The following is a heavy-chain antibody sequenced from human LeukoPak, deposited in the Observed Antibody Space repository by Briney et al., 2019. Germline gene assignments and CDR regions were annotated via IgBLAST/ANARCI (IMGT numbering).Heavy chain of an antibody. D-gene: IGHD6-19*01. CDR2: IYTSGSI. CDR3: ARGGSGWFEFDY. V-gene: IGHV4-61*02. Sequence: PSETLSLTCTVSGGSITSGSYYWSWIRQAGGKGLEWIGRIYTSGSINYNPSLKSRVTISEDTSKNQFSLKLSPVTAADTAVYYCARGGSGWFEFDYWGQGTLVTVSS. CDR1: GGSITSGSYY. J-gene: IGHJ4*02.